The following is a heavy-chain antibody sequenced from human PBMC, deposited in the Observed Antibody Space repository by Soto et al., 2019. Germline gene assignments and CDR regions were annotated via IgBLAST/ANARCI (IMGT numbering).Heavy chain of an antibody. CDR3: ARDTMVRGVTHYGMDV. CDR1: GGSISSGGYY. J-gene: IGHJ6*02. Sequence: KPSETLSLTCTVSGGSISSGGYYWSWIRQHPGKGLEWIGYIYYSGSTYYNPSLKSRVTISVDTSKNQFSLKLSSVTAADTAVYYCARDTMVRGVTHYGMDVWGQGTTVTVSS. CDR2: IYYSGST. D-gene: IGHD3-10*01. V-gene: IGHV4-31*03.